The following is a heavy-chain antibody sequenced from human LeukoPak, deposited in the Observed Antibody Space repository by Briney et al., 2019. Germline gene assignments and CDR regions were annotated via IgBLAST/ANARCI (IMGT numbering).Heavy chain of an antibody. J-gene: IGHJ4*02. V-gene: IGHV3-7*01. Sequence: GGSLRLSCAASGFTFSRSWMTWVRQAPGKGLECVANIKQDGSEKHYVDSVKGRFTTSRDNGKNSLYLQMNSLRAEDTAVYYCARDEVGYFDYWGQGTLVTVSS. CDR1: GFTFSRSW. CDR2: IKQDGSEK. CDR3: ARDEVGYFDY.